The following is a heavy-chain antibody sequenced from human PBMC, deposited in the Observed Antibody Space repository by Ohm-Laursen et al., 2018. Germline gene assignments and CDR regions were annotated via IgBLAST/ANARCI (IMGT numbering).Heavy chain of an antibody. CDR1: GGSISSTSYY. V-gene: IGHV4-39*01. CDR3: ARKTDWNHYYFDY. CDR2: IYYTGST. Sequence: SDTLSLTCTVSGGSISSTSYYWGWIRQPPGKGLEWIGSIYYTGSTYFNPSLQSRVTISVGTSKNQFSLNLSSVTAADTAMYYCARKTDWNHYYFDYWGQGTLVTVSS. J-gene: IGHJ4*02. D-gene: IGHD1-1*01.